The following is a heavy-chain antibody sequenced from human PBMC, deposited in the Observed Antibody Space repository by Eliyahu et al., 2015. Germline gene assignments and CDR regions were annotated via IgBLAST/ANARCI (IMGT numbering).Heavy chain of an antibody. D-gene: IGHD2-2*02. V-gene: IGHV3-23*01. CDR2: ISGSGGST. Sequence: EVQLLESGGGLVQPGGSLRLSCAASGFTFSSYAMSWVRQAPGKGLEWVSAISGSGGSTYYADSXKGRFTISRDNSKNTLYLQMNSLRAEDTAVYYCAKFGSTSCYRICPIDYWGQGTLVTVSS. CDR3: AKFGSTSCYRICPIDY. J-gene: IGHJ4*02. CDR1: GFTFSSYA.